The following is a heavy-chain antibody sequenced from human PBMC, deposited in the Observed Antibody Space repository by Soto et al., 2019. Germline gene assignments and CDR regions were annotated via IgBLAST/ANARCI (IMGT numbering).Heavy chain of an antibody. Sequence: EVQLLESGGGLVQPGGSLRLSCAASGFTLSSYAMSWVRQAPGKGLEWVSAISGTTGATYYADSVKGRFTISRDNSKNTLYLQMNSLRAEDTAVYYCAKDRPYYYGSGSFDAFDIWGQGTMVTVSS. V-gene: IGHV3-23*01. CDR2: ISGTTGAT. J-gene: IGHJ3*02. CDR1: GFTLSSYA. D-gene: IGHD3-10*01. CDR3: AKDRPYYYGSGSFDAFDI.